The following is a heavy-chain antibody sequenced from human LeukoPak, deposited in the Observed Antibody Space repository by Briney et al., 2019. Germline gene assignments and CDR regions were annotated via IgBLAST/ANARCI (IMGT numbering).Heavy chain of an antibody. J-gene: IGHJ4*02. D-gene: IGHD6-6*01. CDR2: IDWDDDK. Sequence: SGPALVKPTQTLTLTCTFSGFSLSTSGMCVSWIRQPPGKALDWLARIDWDDDKYYSTSLKTRLTISKDTSKNQVVLTMTNMDPVDAATYYCARTQLRKHIAARPEFFDYWGQGTLVTVSS. CDR1: GFSLSTSGMC. CDR3: ARTQLRKHIAARPEFFDY. V-gene: IGHV2-70*11.